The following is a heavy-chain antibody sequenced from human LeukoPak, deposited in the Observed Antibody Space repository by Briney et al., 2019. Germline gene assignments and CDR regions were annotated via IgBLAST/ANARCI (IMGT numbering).Heavy chain of an antibody. D-gene: IGHD3-10*01. V-gene: IGHV4-61*01. J-gene: IGHJ4*02. CDR2: IYYSGST. CDR1: GGSISSGSYS. CDR3: ARSIYGSGSYQLDY. Sequence: PSGTLSLTCAVSGGSISSGSYSWSWIRQPPGKGLEWIGYIYYSGSTNYNPSLKSRVTISVDTSKNQFSLKLSSVTAADTAVYYCARSIYGSGSYQLDYWGQGTLVTVSS.